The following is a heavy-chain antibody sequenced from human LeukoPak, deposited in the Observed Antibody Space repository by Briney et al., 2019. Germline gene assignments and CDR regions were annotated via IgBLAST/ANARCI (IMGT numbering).Heavy chain of an antibody. V-gene: IGHV3-30-3*01. J-gene: IGHJ4*02. CDR2: ISYDGSNK. D-gene: IGHD1-26*01. CDR3: ARDFTSGSLGY. CDR1: GFTFSSYA. Sequence: GGSLRLSCAASGFTFSSYAMHWVRQAPGKGLEWVAVISYDGSNKYYADSVKGRFTISRDNSKNTLYLQMNSLRAEDTAVYYCARDFTSGSLGYWGQGTPVTVSS.